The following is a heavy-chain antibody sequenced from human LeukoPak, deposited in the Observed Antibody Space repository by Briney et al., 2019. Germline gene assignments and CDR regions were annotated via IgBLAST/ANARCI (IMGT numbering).Heavy chain of an antibody. Sequence: GGSLRLSCTASGFTFSSHVMSWVRQVPGKGLEWVSAISASGFSTFYADSVKGRFTISRDNSKTSVSLQMNSLRAEDTAVYYCAKEAVAAAGGIDYWGQGTLVTVSS. CDR2: ISASGFST. V-gene: IGHV3-23*01. J-gene: IGHJ4*02. CDR3: AKEAVAAAGGIDY. CDR1: GFTFSSHV. D-gene: IGHD6-13*01.